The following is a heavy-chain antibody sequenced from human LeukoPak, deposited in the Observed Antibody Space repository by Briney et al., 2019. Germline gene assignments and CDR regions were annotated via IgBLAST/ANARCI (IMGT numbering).Heavy chain of an antibody. CDR2: IYNSGST. Sequence: SETLSLTCIVSGGSISSYYWSWIRQPAGKGLEWIGRIYNSGSTNYNPSLRSRVTMSVDTSKNQFSLKLSSVTAADTAVYYCARDGYQGNFDYWGQGTLVTVSS. D-gene: IGHD5-12*01. CDR3: ARDGYQGNFDY. V-gene: IGHV4-4*07. J-gene: IGHJ4*02. CDR1: GGSISSYY.